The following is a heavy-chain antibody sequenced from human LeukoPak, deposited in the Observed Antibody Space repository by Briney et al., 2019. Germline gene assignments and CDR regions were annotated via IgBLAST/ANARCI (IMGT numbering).Heavy chain of an antibody. D-gene: IGHD6-13*01. Sequence: SVKVSCKASGGTFSSYAISWVRQAPGQGLEWMGGIIPIFGTANYAQKFQGRVTITTDESTSTAYMELSSLRSEDTAVYYCAREWGVDSSSWPLVDAFDIWGQGTMVTVSS. CDR3: AREWGVDSSSWPLVDAFDI. CDR2: IIPIFGTA. J-gene: IGHJ3*02. CDR1: GGTFSSYA. V-gene: IGHV1-69*05.